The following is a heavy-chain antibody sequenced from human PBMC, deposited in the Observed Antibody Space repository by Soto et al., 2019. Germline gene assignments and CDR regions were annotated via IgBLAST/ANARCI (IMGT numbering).Heavy chain of an antibody. V-gene: IGHV3-15*01. D-gene: IGHD2-2*01. CDR3: TTAIPAANPMDY. Sequence: GGSLRLSCAASGFTFSNAWMSWVRQAPGKGLEWVGRIKSKTDGGTTDYAAPGKGRFTISRDDSKNTLYLQMNSLKTEDPPVYYCTTAIPAANPMDYWGQGTLVTVSS. CDR2: IKSKTDGGTT. J-gene: IGHJ4*02. CDR1: GFTFSNAW.